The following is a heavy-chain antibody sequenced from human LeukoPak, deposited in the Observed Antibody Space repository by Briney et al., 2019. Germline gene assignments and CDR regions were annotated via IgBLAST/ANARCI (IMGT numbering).Heavy chain of an antibody. CDR1: GYTFTSYG. CDR2: ISAYNSNT. CDR3: ATDLGYCSTTSCLRNWFDP. V-gene: IGHV1-18*01. J-gene: IGHJ5*02. Sequence: ASVKVSCKASGYTFTSYGISWVRQAPGQGLEWMGWISAYNSNTNYAQKLQGRVTMTTDTSTSTVYMELRSLRSDDTAVYYCATDLGYCSTTSCLRNWFDPWGQGTLVTVSS. D-gene: IGHD2-2*01.